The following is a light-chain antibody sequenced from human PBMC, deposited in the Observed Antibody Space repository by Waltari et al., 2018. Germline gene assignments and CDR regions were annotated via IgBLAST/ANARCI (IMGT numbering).Light chain of an antibody. CDR1: QSFSKY. CDR3: QNHERLPAT. Sequence: EVVLTHSPGTLSLFPGERATLSCRSSQSFSKYLAGYQQRPGQAPRLLIYAASTRATGIPDRFSGSGSGTDFSLTISRLEPEDFAVYYCQNHERLPATFGQGTKVEIK. V-gene: IGKV3-20*01. J-gene: IGKJ1*01. CDR2: AAS.